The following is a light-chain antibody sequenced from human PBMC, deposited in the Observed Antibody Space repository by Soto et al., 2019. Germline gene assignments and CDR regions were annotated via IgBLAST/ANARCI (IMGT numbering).Light chain of an antibody. J-gene: IGLJ1*01. CDR1: SSDVGGYNY. CDR3: SSYTSSSCYV. CDR2: DVS. Sequence: QSALTQPASVSGSPGQPITISCTGTSSDVGGYNYVSWYQQHPGKAPKLMIYDVSNRPSGVSNRFSGSKSGNTASLTISGLQAEDEADYYCSSYTSSSCYVFGTGTKLTVL. V-gene: IGLV2-14*01.